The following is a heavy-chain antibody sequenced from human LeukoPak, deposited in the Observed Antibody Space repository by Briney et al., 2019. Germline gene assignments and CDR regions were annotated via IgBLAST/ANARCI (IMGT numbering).Heavy chain of an antibody. V-gene: IGHV3-64*04. J-gene: IGHJ3*02. CDR3: AGDYEGNLAFDI. D-gene: IGHD4-23*01. CDR1: GFTFSAYA. CDR2: ISSNGGSS. Sequence: GGSLRLSCSASGFTFSAYAMYWVRQAPGKGLEYVSGISSNGGSSFYADSLEGRFTISRDNVRNSLYLQMNSLRAEDTAVYYCAGDYEGNLAFDIWGQGTMVTVSS.